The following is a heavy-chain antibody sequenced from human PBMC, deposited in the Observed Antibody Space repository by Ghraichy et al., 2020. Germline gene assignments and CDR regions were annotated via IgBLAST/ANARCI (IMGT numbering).Heavy chain of an antibody. CDR1: GGSMSTYY. J-gene: IGHJ4*02. CDR3: AREKKYSDSPALDF. D-gene: IGHD6-6*01. Sequence: SETLSLTCTVSGGSMSTYYWSWIRQPAGKGLEWIGRIYNSESTNYNPSLKSRVTMSVDTSKNQFSLKLSSVTAADTAVYYCAREKKYSDSPALDFWGQGTLVTVSS. V-gene: IGHV4-4*07. CDR2: IYNSEST.